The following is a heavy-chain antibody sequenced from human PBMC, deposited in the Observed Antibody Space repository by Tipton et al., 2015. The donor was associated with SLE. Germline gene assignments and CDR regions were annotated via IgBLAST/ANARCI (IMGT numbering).Heavy chain of an antibody. D-gene: IGHD6-19*01. Sequence: TLSLTCAVYGGSFSGYYCSWIRQPPGKGLEWIGEINHSGSTNYNPSLKSRVTISVDTSKNQFSLKLSSVTATDAAVYYCARAQQWLVQNNWFDPWGQGTLVTVSS. V-gene: IGHV4-34*01. CDR1: GGSFSGYY. CDR2: INHSGST. J-gene: IGHJ5*02. CDR3: ARAQQWLVQNNWFDP.